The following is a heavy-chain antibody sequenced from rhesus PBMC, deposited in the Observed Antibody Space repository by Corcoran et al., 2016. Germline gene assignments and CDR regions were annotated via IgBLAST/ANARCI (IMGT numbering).Heavy chain of an antibody. CDR2: INGNSGST. Sequence: QVQLQESGPGLVKPSETLSLTCAVSGGSFSSYWWSWIRQPPGKGLEWIGEINGNSGSTNYNPSLKSRVTISKDASKNQFSLKLSSVTAADTAVYYCARGYTIFGLVTTFDYWGQGVLVTVSS. V-gene: IGHV4-80*01. D-gene: IGHD3-3*01. J-gene: IGHJ4*01. CDR3: ARGYTIFGLVTTFDY. CDR1: GGSFSSYW.